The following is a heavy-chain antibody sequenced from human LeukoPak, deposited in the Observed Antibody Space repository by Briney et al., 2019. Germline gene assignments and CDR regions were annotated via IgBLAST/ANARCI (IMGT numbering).Heavy chain of an antibody. V-gene: IGHV3-66*01. CDR1: GFTVSSNY. J-gene: IGHJ6*02. D-gene: IGHD3-22*01. Sequence: GGSLRLSCAASGFTVSSNYMSWVRQAPGKGLEWVSVIYSGGSTYYADSVKGRFTISRDNSKNTLYLQMNSLRAEGTAVYYCARDRMDDSSGYYRVNDYYYGMDVWGQGTTVTVSS. CDR2: IYSGGST. CDR3: ARDRMDDSSGYYRVNDYYYGMDV.